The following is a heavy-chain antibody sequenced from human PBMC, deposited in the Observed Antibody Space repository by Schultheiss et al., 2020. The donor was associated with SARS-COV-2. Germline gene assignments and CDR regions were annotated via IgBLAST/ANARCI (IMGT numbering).Heavy chain of an antibody. CDR3: TTASRSPY. CDR1: GFTFSTYG. Sequence: GGSLRLSCAASGFTFSTYGMHWVRQAPGKGLEWVAVISYDGSNKYYADSVKGRFTISRDNSKNTLYLQMNSLKTEDTAVYYCTTASRSPYWGQGTLVTVSS. V-gene: IGHV3-30*03. CDR2: ISYDGSNK. J-gene: IGHJ4*02.